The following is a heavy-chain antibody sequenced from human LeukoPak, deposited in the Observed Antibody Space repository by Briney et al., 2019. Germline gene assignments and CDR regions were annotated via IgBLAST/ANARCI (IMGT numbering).Heavy chain of an antibody. Sequence: GGSLRLSCAVSGFTVSNNYMSWVRQAPGKGLEWVSVLYSGGDTYCADSVKGRFTISRDNSKNTLYLQMNSLRADDTAVYYCARSIIAARYGVINYWGQGTLVTVSS. V-gene: IGHV3-53*01. J-gene: IGHJ4*02. CDR2: LYSGGDT. CDR1: GFTVSNNY. CDR3: ARSIIAARYGVINY. D-gene: IGHD6-6*01.